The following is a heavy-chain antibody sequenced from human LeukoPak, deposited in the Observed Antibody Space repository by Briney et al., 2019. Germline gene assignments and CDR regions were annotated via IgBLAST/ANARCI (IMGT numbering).Heavy chain of an antibody. Sequence: PGGSLRLSCAASGFTFSSYSMNWVRQAPGKGLEWVSSISSSSSYIYYADSVEGRFTISRDNAKNSLYLQMNSPRAEDTAVYYCARDPNYDFTHFDYWGQGTLVTVSS. CDR1: GFTFSSYS. J-gene: IGHJ4*02. V-gene: IGHV3-21*03. D-gene: IGHD3-3*01. CDR3: ARDPNYDFTHFDY. CDR2: ISSSSSYI.